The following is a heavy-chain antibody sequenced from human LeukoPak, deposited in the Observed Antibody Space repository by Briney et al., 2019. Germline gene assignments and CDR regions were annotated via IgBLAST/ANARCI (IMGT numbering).Heavy chain of an antibody. J-gene: IGHJ4*02. CDR3: ITYRSVSGWW. CDR1: GFTFTNAW. D-gene: IGHD3-22*01. Sequence: GGSLRLSCAASGFTFTNAWMSWVRQAPGKGLEWVGRIKSKSDGGTTDYAAPLKGRFTISRDDSENIVYLEVNSLKTDDTAVYYCITYRSVSGWWWGQGTLVTVPS. CDR2: IKSKSDGGTT. V-gene: IGHV3-15*01.